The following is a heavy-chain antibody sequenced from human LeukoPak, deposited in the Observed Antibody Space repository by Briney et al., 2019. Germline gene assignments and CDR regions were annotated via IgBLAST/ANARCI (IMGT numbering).Heavy chain of an antibody. CDR1: GFPFSTHS. J-gene: IGHJ4*02. D-gene: IGHD3-9*01. Sequence: GGSLRLSCAASGFPFSTHSLNWVRQAPGKGLEWVSSISAGGDFVYYADSVKGRFTISRDNAKNSLYLQMNSLRAEDTAVYYCARMASLRYFDWLLQNYFDYWGQGTLVTVSS. CDR2: ISAGGDFV. CDR3: ARMASLRYFDWLLQNYFDY. V-gene: IGHV3-21*01.